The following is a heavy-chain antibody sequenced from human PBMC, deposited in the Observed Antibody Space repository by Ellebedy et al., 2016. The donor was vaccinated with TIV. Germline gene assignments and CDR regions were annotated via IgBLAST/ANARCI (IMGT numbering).Heavy chain of an antibody. D-gene: IGHD6-13*01. CDR3: ARGEQQLVSGYYYYCGMDV. J-gene: IGHJ6*02. CDR1: GFTFSSYD. CDR2: IGTAGDT. Sequence: GESLKISCAASGFTFSSYDMHWVRQPTGKGLEWVSAIGTAGDTYYPGSVKGRFTISRDNAKNSLYLQMNSLRAGDTAVYYCARGEQQLVSGYYYYCGMDVWGQGTTVTASS. V-gene: IGHV3-13*01.